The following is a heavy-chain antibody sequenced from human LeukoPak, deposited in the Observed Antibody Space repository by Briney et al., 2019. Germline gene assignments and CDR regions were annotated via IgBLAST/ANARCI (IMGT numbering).Heavy chain of an antibody. CDR2: IYYSGST. J-gene: IGHJ4*02. V-gene: IGHV4-31*03. D-gene: IGHD2-8*01. CDR1: GGSISSGGYY. CDR3: ARELGLMGYFDY. Sequence: PSETLSLTCTVSGGSISSGGYYWSWIRQHPGKGLEWTGYIYYSGSTYYNPSLKSRVTISVDTSKNQFSLKLSSVTAADTAVYYCARELGLMGYFDYWGQGTLVTVSS.